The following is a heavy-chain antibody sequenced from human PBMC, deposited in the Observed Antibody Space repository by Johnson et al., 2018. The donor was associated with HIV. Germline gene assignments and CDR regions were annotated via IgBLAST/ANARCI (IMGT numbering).Heavy chain of an antibody. D-gene: IGHD2-15*01. Sequence: VQLVESGGGVVQPGRSLRLSCAVSGFTFDDYTMHWVRQPPGKGLEWVGRIRSKANSYATAYAASVKGRFTISRDDSKNTLYLQMNSLRAEDTAVYYCAKEGRGGACDIWGQGTMVTVSS. V-gene: IGHV3-73*01. J-gene: IGHJ3*02. CDR1: GFTFDDYT. CDR3: AKEGRGGACDI. CDR2: IRSKANSYAT.